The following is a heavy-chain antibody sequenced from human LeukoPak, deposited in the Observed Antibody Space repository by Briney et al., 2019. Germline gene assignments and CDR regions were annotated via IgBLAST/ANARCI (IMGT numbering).Heavy chain of an antibody. V-gene: IGHV3-53*01. CDR1: GFTFSSYS. J-gene: IGHJ3*02. Sequence: GGSLRLSCAASGFTFSSYSMNWVRQAPGKGLEWVSVIYSGGGTYYADSVKGRFTISRDTSKNTLYLQMNNLRAEDTAVYYCARGLGGSDAFDIWAQGTMVTVSS. CDR2: IYSGGGT. D-gene: IGHD1-26*01. CDR3: ARGLGGSDAFDI.